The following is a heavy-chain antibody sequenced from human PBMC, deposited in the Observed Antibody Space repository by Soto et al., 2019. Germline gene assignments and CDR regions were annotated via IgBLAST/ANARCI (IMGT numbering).Heavy chain of an antibody. CDR3: ARDWSITMVRGVRYNWFDT. J-gene: IGHJ5*02. D-gene: IGHD3-10*01. V-gene: IGHV4-30-4*01. CDR1: GGSISSGDYY. Sequence: TLSLTCTVSGGSISSGDYYWSWIRQPPGKGLEWIGYIYYSGSTYYNPSLKSRVTISVDTSKNQFSLKLSSVTAADTAVYYCARDWSITMVRGVRYNWFDTWGQGNLVTVSS. CDR2: IYYSGST.